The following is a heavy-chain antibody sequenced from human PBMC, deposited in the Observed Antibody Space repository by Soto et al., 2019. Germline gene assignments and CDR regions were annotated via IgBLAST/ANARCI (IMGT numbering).Heavy chain of an antibody. V-gene: IGHV3-23*01. D-gene: IGHD7-27*01. CDR2: ISGSGGST. J-gene: IGHJ4*02. CDR1: GFTFSSYA. CDR3: AKGLHWGDFDY. Sequence: GGSLRLSCAASGFTFSSYAMSWVRQAPGKGLEWVSAISGSGGSTYYADSVKGRFTISRDNSNNTLYLQMNSLRAEYTAVYYCAKGLHWGDFDYWGQGTLVTVSS.